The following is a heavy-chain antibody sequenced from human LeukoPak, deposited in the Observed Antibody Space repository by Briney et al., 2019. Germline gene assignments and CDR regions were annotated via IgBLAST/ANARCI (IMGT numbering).Heavy chain of an antibody. CDR1: GYSMSSGYY. J-gene: IGHJ5*02. CDR3: ARDSGTYYYDSSGYGSGFDP. CDR2: IYHSGST. Sequence: SETLSLTCTVSGYSMSSGYYWGWIRQPPGKGLGWIGSIYHSGSTYYNPSLKSRVTISVDTSKNQFSLKQSSVTAADTAVYYCARDSGTYYYDSSGYGSGFDPWGQGTLVTVSS. D-gene: IGHD3-22*01. V-gene: IGHV4-38-2*02.